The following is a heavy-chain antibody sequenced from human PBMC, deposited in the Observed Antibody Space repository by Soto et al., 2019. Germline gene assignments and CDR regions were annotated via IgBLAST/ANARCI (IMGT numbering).Heavy chain of an antibody. CDR1: GDSVSSNSAA. CDR3: AREYFDWLSPHQYYFDY. CDR2: TYYRSKWYN. V-gene: IGHV6-1*01. D-gene: IGHD3-9*01. Sequence: LSLTCAISGDSVSSNSAAWNWIRQSPSRGLEWLGRTYYRSKWYNDYAVSVKSRITINPDTSKNQFSLQLNSVTPEDTAVYYCAREYFDWLSPHQYYFDYWGQGTLVTVSS. J-gene: IGHJ4*02.